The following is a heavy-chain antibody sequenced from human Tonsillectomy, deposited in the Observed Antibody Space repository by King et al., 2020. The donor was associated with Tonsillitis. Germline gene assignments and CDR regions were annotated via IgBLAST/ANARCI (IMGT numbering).Heavy chain of an antibody. V-gene: IGHV4-34*01. J-gene: IGHJ3*02. D-gene: IGHD2-8*01. CDR1: GGSFSGYY. CDR3: SIGVMI. Sequence: VQLQQWGAGLLKPSETLSLTCAVYGGSFSGYYWSWSRQPPGKRLEWIGEINHSGSTNYNPSLKSRVTISLNTSKNQFSLRLSSVTAADTAVYYCSIGVMIWGQGTMVTVSS. CDR2: INHSGST.